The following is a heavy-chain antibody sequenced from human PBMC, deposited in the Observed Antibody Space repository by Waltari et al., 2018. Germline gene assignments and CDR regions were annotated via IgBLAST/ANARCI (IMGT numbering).Heavy chain of an antibody. Sequence: QVQLQQWGAGLLKPSETLSLTCAVYGGSFSGYYWSWIRQPPGKGLEWIGEINHSGSTNYNPSLKSRVTISVDTSKNQFSLKLSSVTAADTAVYYCAKDGLHDYGDPKDYWGQGTLVTVSS. D-gene: IGHD4-17*01. V-gene: IGHV4-34*01. CDR3: AKDGLHDYGDPKDY. J-gene: IGHJ4*02. CDR1: GGSFSGYY. CDR2: INHSGST.